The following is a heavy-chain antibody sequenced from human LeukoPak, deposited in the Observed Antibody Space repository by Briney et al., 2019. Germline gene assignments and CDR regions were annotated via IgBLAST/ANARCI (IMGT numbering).Heavy chain of an antibody. J-gene: IGHJ4*02. D-gene: IGHD1-1*01. CDR1: GFTFSSYA. CDR2: ISGSGGTT. V-gene: IGHV3-23*01. Sequence: LRLSCXASGFTFSSYAMGGVGQAPGKGVEWVSVISGSGGTTYYADSVKGRFSISRDNSKNTLYLQMNSLRAEDTAVYYCAKETDAGFDYWGQGTLVTVSS. CDR3: AKETDAGFDY.